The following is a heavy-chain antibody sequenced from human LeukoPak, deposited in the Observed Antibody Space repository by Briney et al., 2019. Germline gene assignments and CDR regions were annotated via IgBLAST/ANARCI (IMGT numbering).Heavy chain of an antibody. CDR3: AREYSSPHRRGYYYYGMDV. D-gene: IGHD6-13*01. Sequence: GGCLRLACAASGFTFISYAVSSVRHARGEWLEWVSSIRGSGGSTYCADSVKRRFTIPRDNPKNTLYLQKNSLTAEDTAVYYCAREYSSPHRRGYYYYGMDVWGQGTTVTVSS. V-gene: IGHV3-23*01. CDR1: GFTFISYA. CDR2: IRGSGGST. J-gene: IGHJ6*02.